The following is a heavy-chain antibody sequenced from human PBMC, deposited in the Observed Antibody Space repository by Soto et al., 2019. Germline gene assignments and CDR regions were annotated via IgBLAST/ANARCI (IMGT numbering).Heavy chain of an antibody. CDR2: IWFNGRNK. V-gene: IGHV3-33*01. CDR1: GFTFSSYG. Sequence: GGSLRLSCAASGFTFSSYGMHWVRQAPGKGLEWVAVIWFNGRNKYYADSVKGRFTIHRDNSKNTLYLQMSSLRAADTAVYYCEREKCASRYYFGLDVWAQGTTVTVSS. D-gene: IGHD2-2*01. J-gene: IGHJ6*02. CDR3: EREKCASRYYFGLDV.